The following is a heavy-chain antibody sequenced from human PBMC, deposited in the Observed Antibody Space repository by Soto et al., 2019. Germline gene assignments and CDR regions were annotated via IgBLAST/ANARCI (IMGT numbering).Heavy chain of an antibody. CDR3: ARDLGSYSGGSYRGDAY. Sequence: QVQLVQSGAEVKKPGSSVKVSCKASGGTFSSYAISWVRQAPGQGLEWMGGIIPIFGTANYAQKFQGRVTITANEYPRTAYMELSSRRSEDTAVYHCARDLGSYSGGSYRGDAYWGQGTLVTVSS. CDR1: GGTFSSYA. D-gene: IGHD2-15*01. CDR2: IIPIFGTA. J-gene: IGHJ4*02. V-gene: IGHV1-69*12.